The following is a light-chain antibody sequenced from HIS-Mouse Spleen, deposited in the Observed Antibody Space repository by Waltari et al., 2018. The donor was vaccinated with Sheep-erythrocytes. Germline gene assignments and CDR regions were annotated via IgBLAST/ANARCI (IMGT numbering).Light chain of an antibody. CDR1: QSISSY. J-gene: IGKJ4*01. CDR3: QQRYSTPPLT. CDR2: AAS. Sequence: DIQMTQSPSSLSASVGDRVTITCRASQSISSYLNWYQQKPGKAPKLLIYAASSLQSGVPSRFSGSGSGTDFTLIISSLQPEDFATYYCQQRYSTPPLTFGGGTKVEIK. V-gene: IGKV1-39*01.